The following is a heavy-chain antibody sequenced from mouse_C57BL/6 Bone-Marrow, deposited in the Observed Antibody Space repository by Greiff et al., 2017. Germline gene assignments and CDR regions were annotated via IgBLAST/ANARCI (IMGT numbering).Heavy chain of an antibody. Sequence: EVQLQQSGTVLARPGASVKMSCKTSGYTFTSYWMHWVQQRPGQGLEWIGDIYPGNSDTSSNQKFKGKAKLTAVTSASTAYMELSSLTNEDYAVYYCTDYDGYGDYFDYWGQGTTLTVSS. CDR2: IYPGNSDT. V-gene: IGHV1-5*01. J-gene: IGHJ2*01. CDR1: GYTFTSYW. D-gene: IGHD2-3*01. CDR3: TDYDGYGDYFDY.